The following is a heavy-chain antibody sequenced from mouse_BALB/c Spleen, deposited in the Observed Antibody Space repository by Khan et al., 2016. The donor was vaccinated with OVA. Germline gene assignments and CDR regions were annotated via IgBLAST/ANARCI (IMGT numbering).Heavy chain of an antibody. J-gene: IGHJ2*01. D-gene: IGHD1-1*01. V-gene: IGHV1-7*01. CDR1: GYTFINYW. CDR3: ARRGLRWDFDY. Sequence: QVQLQQSGAELAKPGASVKMSCKASGYTFINYWILWIKQRPGQGLEWIGYINPSTGYTEYNQNFKDKATLTADISSSTAYMQLSSLTSEDSAFYYCARRGLRWDFDYWGQGTTLTVSS. CDR2: INPSTGYT.